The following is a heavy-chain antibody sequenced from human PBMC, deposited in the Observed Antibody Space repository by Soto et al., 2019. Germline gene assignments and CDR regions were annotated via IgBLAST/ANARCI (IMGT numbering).Heavy chain of an antibody. D-gene: IGHD2-2*01. Sequence: EVQLVESGGGLVQPGGSLRLSCAASGFTFSSYWMHWVRQAPGKGLVWVSRINSDGSSTSYADSVKGRFTISRDNAKNPLYLQMNSLRAEDTAVYYCARFRQYCSSTSCYPNRYFDLWGRGTLVTVSS. V-gene: IGHV3-74*01. CDR1: GFTFSSYW. J-gene: IGHJ2*01. CDR2: INSDGSST. CDR3: ARFRQYCSSTSCYPNRYFDL.